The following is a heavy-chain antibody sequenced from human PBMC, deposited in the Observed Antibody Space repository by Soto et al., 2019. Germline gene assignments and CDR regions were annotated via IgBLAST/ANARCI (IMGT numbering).Heavy chain of an antibody. V-gene: IGHV4-34*01. CDR2: INHSGST. J-gene: IGHJ6*02. D-gene: IGHD6-19*01. Sequence: SDTLSLTGAVYGGPFSGYYWSWIRQPPGKGLEWIGEINHSGSTNYNPSLKSRVTISVDTSKNQLSLKLSSVTAADTAVYYCARLTRGEQWLVKYYYYGMDVWGQGTTVTVSS. CDR1: GGPFSGYY. CDR3: ARLTRGEQWLVKYYYYGMDV.